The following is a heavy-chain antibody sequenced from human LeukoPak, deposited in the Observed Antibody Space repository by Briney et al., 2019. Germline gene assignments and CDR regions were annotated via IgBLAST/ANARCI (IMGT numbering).Heavy chain of an antibody. V-gene: IGHV3-48*03. J-gene: IGHJ4*02. CDR1: GFPFSSYE. D-gene: IGHD3-22*01. CDR3: ARGGYYYDSSAYCDY. CDR2: ISSIGTI. Sequence: GGSLRLSCVASGFPFSSYEMNWVRQAPGKGLECVSYISSIGTIYYADDVKGRFTISRDNAKNSLYLQMNSLRAEDTAVYYCARGGYYYDSSAYCDYWGQGSLVTVSS.